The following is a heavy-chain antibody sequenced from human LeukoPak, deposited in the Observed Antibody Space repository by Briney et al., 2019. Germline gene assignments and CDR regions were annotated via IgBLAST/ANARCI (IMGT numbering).Heavy chain of an antibody. Sequence: GGPLRLSCAASGFTFSSYWMSWVRQAPGKGLEWVANIKQDGSEKYYVDSVKGRFTISRDNAKNSLYLQMNSLRAEDTAVYYCARGTNCSSTSCYRYYFDYWGQGTLVTVSS. V-gene: IGHV3-7*01. CDR1: GFTFSSYW. CDR3: ARGTNCSSTSCYRYYFDY. CDR2: IKQDGSEK. D-gene: IGHD2-2*01. J-gene: IGHJ4*02.